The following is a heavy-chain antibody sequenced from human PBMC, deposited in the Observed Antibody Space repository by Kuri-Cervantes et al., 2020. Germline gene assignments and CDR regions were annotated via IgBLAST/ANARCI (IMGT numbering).Heavy chain of an antibody. Sequence: LRLSCAVYGGSFSGYYWSWIRQPPGKGLEWIGYIYYSGSTYYNPSLKSRVTISVDTSKNQFSLKLSSVTAADTAVYYCARGSWLEGPSGYYMDVWGKGTTVTVSS. CDR1: GGSFSGYY. CDR2: IYYSGST. J-gene: IGHJ6*03. D-gene: IGHD3-22*01. V-gene: IGHV4-30-4*08. CDR3: ARGSWLEGPSGYYMDV.